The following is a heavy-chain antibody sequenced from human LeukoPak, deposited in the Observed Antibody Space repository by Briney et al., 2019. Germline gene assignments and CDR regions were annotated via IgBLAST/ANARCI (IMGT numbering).Heavy chain of an antibody. CDR2: INPSGGST. D-gene: IGHD6-13*01. CDR1: GYTFTSYY. CDR3: AREHLDPYSSSWSAFDY. V-gene: IGHV1-46*01. J-gene: IGHJ4*02. Sequence: GASVKVSCKASGYTFTSYYMHWVRPSPGQGLEWMGIINPSGGSTSYAQKFQGRVTMTRDTSTSTVYMELSSLRSEDTAVYYCAREHLDPYSSSWSAFDYWGQGTLVTVSS.